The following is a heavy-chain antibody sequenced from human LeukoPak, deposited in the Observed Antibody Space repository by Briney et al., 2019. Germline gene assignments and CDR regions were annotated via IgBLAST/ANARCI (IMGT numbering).Heavy chain of an antibody. Sequence: SETLSLTCTVSGGSISSYYWGWIRQPAGKGLEWIGRIYTSGSTNYNPSLKSRVTMSVDTSKNQFSLKLSSVTAADTAVYYCARGPTYSSSSGIDYWGQGTLVTVSS. J-gene: IGHJ4*02. CDR1: GGSISSYY. D-gene: IGHD6-6*01. V-gene: IGHV4-4*07. CDR2: IYTSGST. CDR3: ARGPTYSSSSGIDY.